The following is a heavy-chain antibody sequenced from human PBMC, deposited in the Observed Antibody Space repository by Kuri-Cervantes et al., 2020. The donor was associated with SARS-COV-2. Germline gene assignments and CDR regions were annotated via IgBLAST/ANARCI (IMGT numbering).Heavy chain of an antibody. J-gene: IGHJ4*02. CDR1: GLTFVNYA. Sequence: ASVKVSCKSSGLTFVNYAMHWVRQAPGQRLEWMGWINAGNGDTKISQKFQGRVTITRDILADTAYMDLSSLRSEDTAVYYCAMYFYGSGNYHDTLDKWGQGTLVTVSS. D-gene: IGHD3-10*01. CDR3: AMYFYGSGNYHDTLDK. V-gene: IGHV1-3*01. CDR2: INAGNGDT.